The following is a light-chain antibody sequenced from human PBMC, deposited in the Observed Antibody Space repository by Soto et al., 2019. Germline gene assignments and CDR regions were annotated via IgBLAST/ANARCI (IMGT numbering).Light chain of an antibody. CDR1: QDTSNY. CDR3: QQYDNLLALT. Sequence: DIQMTQSPSSLSASVGDRVTITCQASQDTSNYLNCDQQKPGKAPKLLTYDASNLETGVPSRLSGSGSGTDFTFTISSLQPEDIATYYCQQYDNLLALTFGGGTKVEIK. V-gene: IGKV1-33*01. J-gene: IGKJ4*01. CDR2: DAS.